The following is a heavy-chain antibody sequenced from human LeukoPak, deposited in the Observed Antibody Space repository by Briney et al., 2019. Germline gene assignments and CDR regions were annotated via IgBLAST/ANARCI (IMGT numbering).Heavy chain of an antibody. CDR2: ISWNSGSI. J-gene: IGHJ3*02. CDR3: AKDIMGSSSSWENAFDI. CDR1: GFTFDDYA. V-gene: IGHV3-9*01. Sequence: GGSLRLSCAASGFTFDDYAMHWVRQAPGKGLEWVSGISWNSGSIGYADSVKGRFTISRDNAKNSLYLQMNSLRAEDTALYYCAKDIMGSSSSWENAFDIWGQGTMVTVSS. D-gene: IGHD6-13*01.